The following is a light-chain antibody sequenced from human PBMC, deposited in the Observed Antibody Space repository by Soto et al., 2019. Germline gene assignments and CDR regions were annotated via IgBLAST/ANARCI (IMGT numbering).Light chain of an antibody. CDR2: AAS. Sequence: AIRMTPSPSSFSASTVDRVTITCRASQGISSYLAWYQQKPGKAPKLLIYAASTLQSGVPSRFSGSGSGTDFTLTISCLQSEDFATYYCQQYYSYPPTFGQGTRLEIK. CDR3: QQYYSYPPT. V-gene: IGKV1-8*01. J-gene: IGKJ5*01. CDR1: QGISSY.